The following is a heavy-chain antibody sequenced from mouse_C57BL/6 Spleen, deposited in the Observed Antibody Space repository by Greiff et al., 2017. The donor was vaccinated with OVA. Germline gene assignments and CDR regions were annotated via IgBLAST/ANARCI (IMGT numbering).Heavy chain of an antibody. CDR2: IDPSDSYT. V-gene: IGHV1-50*01. D-gene: IGHD1-1*02. J-gene: IGHJ4*01. CDR3: AREVGDYAMDG. Sequence: QVQLQQPGAELVKPGASVKLSCKASGYTFTSYWMQWVKQRPGQGLEWIGAIDPSDSYTNYNQKFKGKATLTVDTSSSTAYMQLSSLTSEDSAVYYCAREVGDYAMDGWGKGTSVTVSS. CDR1: GYTFTSYW.